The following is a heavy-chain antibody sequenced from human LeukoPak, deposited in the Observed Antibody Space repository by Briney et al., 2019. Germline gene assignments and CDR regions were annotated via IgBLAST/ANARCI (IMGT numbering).Heavy chain of an antibody. CDR3: ARHGPGVASFDY. D-gene: IGHD2-15*01. J-gene: IGHJ4*02. CDR2: IYYSGST. Sequence: SETLSLTCTVSGGSISSYYWSWIRQPPGKGLEWIGYIYYSGSTNYNPSLKSRVTISVDTSKNQFSLKLSSVTAADTAVYYCARHGPGVASFDYWGQGTLVTVSS. V-gene: IGHV4-59*08. CDR1: GGSISSYY.